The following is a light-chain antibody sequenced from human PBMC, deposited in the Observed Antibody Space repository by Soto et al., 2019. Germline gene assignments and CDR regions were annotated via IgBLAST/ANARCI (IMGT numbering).Light chain of an antibody. CDR1: NSNIGSNS. J-gene: IGLJ2*01. Sequence: QSVLTQPPSASATPGQRVSMSCSGSNSNIGSNSVNWYQQFPGTAPKLLIYSNDQRPSGVPDRFSGSKSGTSASLAISGLQSDDEANYYCATWDDSLNGLVFGGGTKLTVL. CDR3: ATWDDSLNGLV. CDR2: SND. V-gene: IGLV1-44*01.